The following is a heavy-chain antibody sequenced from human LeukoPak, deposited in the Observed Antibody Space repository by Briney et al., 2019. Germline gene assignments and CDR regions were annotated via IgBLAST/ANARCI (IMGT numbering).Heavy chain of an antibody. J-gene: IGHJ3*02. CDR1: GGSLSGYY. D-gene: IGHD2-2*01. CDR3: ARDCSSSSCWVDAFDI. CDR2: VIHSGST. Sequence: SETQSLTCGVYGGSLSGYYWSWIRQPPGKGLEWIGEVIHSGSTNYNPSLKGRVTISLDTSKNQLSLKLSSVTAADTAVYYCARDCSSSSCWVDAFDIWGQGTMVTVSS. V-gene: IGHV4-34*12.